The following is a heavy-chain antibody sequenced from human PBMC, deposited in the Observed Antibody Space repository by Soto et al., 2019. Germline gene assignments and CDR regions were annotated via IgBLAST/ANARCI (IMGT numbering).Heavy chain of an antibody. Sequence: QVQLVESGGGVVQPGRSLRLSCAASGFTFSSYGMHWVRQAPGKGLEWVAVISYDGSNKYYADSVKGRFTISRDNSKNTLYLQMNSPRAEDTAVYYCAKEQGIAVAGTVYFQHWGQGTLVTVSS. CDR3: AKEQGIAVAGTVYFQH. D-gene: IGHD6-19*01. CDR1: GFTFSSYG. CDR2: ISYDGSNK. V-gene: IGHV3-30*18. J-gene: IGHJ1*01.